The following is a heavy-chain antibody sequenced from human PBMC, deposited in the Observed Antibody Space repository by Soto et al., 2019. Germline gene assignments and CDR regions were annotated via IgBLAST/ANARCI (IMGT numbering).Heavy chain of an antibody. V-gene: IGHV4-4*02. CDR3: ARVGLGYGDYYYYGMDV. Sequence: QVQLQESGPGLVKPSGTLSLTCAVSGGSISSSNWWSWVRQPPGKGLEWIGEIYHSGSTNYNPSLKSRVTISVDQSKNQFSLKLSSVTAADTAVYYCARVGLGYGDYYYYGMDVWGQGTTVTVSS. D-gene: IGHD4-17*01. CDR1: GGSISSSNW. CDR2: IYHSGST. J-gene: IGHJ6*02.